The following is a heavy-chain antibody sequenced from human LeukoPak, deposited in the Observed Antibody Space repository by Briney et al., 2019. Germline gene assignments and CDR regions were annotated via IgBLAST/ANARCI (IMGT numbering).Heavy chain of an antibody. CDR1: GFTFSSYG. CDR2: INGSGGST. D-gene: IGHD4-17*01. CDR3: ARDQSGYGDLTYYYYYMDV. J-gene: IGHJ6*03. Sequence: GGTLRLSCAASGFTFSSYGMRWVRQAPGKGLEWVSAINGSGGSTYYADSVKGRFTISRDNSKNTLYLQMNSLRAEDTAVYYCARDQSGYGDLTYYYYYMDVWGKGTTVTVSS. V-gene: IGHV3-23*01.